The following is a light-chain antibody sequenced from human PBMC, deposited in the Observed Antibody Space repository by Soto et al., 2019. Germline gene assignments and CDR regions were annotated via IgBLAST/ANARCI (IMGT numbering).Light chain of an antibody. CDR1: SSDVGSYNY. J-gene: IGLJ3*02. CDR2: DVN. V-gene: IGLV2-8*01. CDR3: SSSAGSNFWV. Sequence: QSVLTQPPSASGSPGQSVTISCTGTSSDVGSYNYVSWYQQHPGKAPKLMIYDVNKRPSGVPDRFSGYKSGNTASLTVSGLQAEDEADYYCSSSAGSNFWVFGGGTKLTVL.